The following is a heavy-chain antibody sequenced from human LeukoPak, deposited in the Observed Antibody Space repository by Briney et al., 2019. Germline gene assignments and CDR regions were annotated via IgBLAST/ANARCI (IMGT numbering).Heavy chain of an antibody. CDR2: MNPDSGNT. V-gene: IGHV1-8*01. CDR3: ARGPRYCSGGTCYSGTVRG. J-gene: IGHJ4*02. D-gene: IGHD2-15*01. CDR1: GYTFTSYD. Sequence: ASVKVSCKASGYTFTSYDINWVRQATGQGLEWIGWMNPDSGNTASAQRFQGRVTMTRNTSISTAYMELSSLRSEDTAVYYCARGPRYCSGGTCYSGTVRGWGQGTLVTVSS.